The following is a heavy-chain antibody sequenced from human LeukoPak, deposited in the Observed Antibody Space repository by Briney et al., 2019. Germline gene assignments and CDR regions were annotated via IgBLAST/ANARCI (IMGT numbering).Heavy chain of an antibody. Sequence: GGSLRLSCAASDFSFITYAMSWVRQAPGKGLEWVSTISGGGDATYYADSVKGRFTISRDNSKNTLYLQMNSLRAEDTAVYYCARGDVLRYFDWFTAPNWFDPWGQGTLVTVSS. CDR2: ISGGGDAT. J-gene: IGHJ5*02. CDR3: ARGDVLRYFDWFTAPNWFDP. D-gene: IGHD3-9*01. V-gene: IGHV3-23*01. CDR1: DFSFITYA.